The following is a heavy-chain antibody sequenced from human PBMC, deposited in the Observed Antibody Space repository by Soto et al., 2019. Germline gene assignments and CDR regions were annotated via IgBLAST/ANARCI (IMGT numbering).Heavy chain of an antibody. CDR3: ANRYCSSTSCSTPFDY. Sequence: GGSLRLSCAASGFTFSSYAMSWVRQAPGKGLEWVSAISGSGGSTYYADSVKGRFTISRDNSKNTLYLQMNSLRAEDTAVYYCANRYCSSTSCSTPFDYWGQGTLVTVSS. V-gene: IGHV3-23*01. J-gene: IGHJ4*02. D-gene: IGHD2-2*01. CDR1: GFTFSSYA. CDR2: ISGSGGST.